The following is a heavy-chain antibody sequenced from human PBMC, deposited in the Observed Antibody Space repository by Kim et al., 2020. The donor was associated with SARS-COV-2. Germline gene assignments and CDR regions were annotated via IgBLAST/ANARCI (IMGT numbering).Heavy chain of an antibody. D-gene: IGHD3-3*01. CDR3: ARENTIFGVVTYDY. V-gene: IGHV3-30-3*01. J-gene: IGHJ4*02. CDR1: GFTFSSYA. Sequence: GGSLRLSCAASGFTFSSYAMHWVRQAPGKGLEWVAVISYDGSNKYYADSVKGRFTISRDNSKNTLYLQMNSLRAEDTAVYYCARENTIFGVVTYDYWGQGTLVTVSS. CDR2: ISYDGSNK.